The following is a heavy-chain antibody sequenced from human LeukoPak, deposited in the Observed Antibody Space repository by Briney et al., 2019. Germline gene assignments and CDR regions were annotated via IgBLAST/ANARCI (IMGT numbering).Heavy chain of an antibody. J-gene: IGHJ4*02. D-gene: IGHD6-19*01. CDR1: GFTFSSYS. CDR2: ISSSSSTI. CDR3: ARDGRDGHGGWSEFDY. Sequence: GGSLRLSCAASGFTFSSYSMNWVRQAPGKGLEWVSYISSSSSTIYYADSVKGRFTISRDNAKNSLYLQMNSLRAEDTAVYYCARDGRDGHGGWSEFDYWGQGTLVTVSS. V-gene: IGHV3-48*01.